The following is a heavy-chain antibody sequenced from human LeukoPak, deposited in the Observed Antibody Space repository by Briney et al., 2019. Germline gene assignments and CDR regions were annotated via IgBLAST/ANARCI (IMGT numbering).Heavy chain of an antibody. Sequence: GGSLRLSCAASGFTFTTYPMSWVRQAPGKGLEGAPAIVASGGGTYYADSVKGRFTISRDNSRSTVFLQMSSLRAEDTAVYYCAKAPHCPNDVCRYFDYWGQGILVTVSS. V-gene: IGHV3-23*01. D-gene: IGHD2-8*01. CDR3: AKAPHCPNDVCRYFDY. CDR1: GFTFTTYP. J-gene: IGHJ4*02. CDR2: IVASGGGT.